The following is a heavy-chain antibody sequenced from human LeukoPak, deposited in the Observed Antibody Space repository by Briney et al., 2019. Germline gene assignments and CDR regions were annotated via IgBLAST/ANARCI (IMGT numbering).Heavy chain of an antibody. D-gene: IGHD5-24*01. CDR3: ARRTPRMATIDY. CDR2: INHSGST. CDR1: GGSFSGYY. V-gene: IGHV4-34*01. J-gene: IGHJ4*02. Sequence: SETLSLTCAVYGGSFSGYYWSWIRQPPGKGLEWIGEINHSGSTNYNPSLKSRVTISVDTSKNQSSLKLSSVTAADTAVYYCARRTPRMATIDYWGQGTLVTVSS.